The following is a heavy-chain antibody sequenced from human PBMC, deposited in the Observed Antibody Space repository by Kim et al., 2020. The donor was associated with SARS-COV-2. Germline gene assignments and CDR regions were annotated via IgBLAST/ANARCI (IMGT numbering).Heavy chain of an antibody. J-gene: IGHJ4*02. CDR2: INHSGST. Sequence: SETLSLTCAVYGGSFSGYYWSWIRQPPGKGLEWIGEINHSGSTNYNPSLKSRVTISVDTSKNQFSLKLSSVTAADTAVYYCARWAGWLRSCFDYWGQGTLVTVSS. D-gene: IGHD5-12*01. CDR1: GGSFSGYY. V-gene: IGHV4-34*01. CDR3: ARWAGWLRSCFDY.